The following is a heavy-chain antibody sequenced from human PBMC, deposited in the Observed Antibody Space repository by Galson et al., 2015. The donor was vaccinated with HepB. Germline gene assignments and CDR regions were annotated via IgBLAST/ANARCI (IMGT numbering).Heavy chain of an antibody. J-gene: IGHJ4*02. CDR2: ISSSSSTI. CDR1: GFTFSSYS. D-gene: IGHD4-23*01. Sequence: SLRLSCAASGFTFSSYSMNWVRQAPGKGLEWVSYISSSSSTIYYADSVKGRFTISRDNAKNSLYLQMNSLRAEDTAVYYCAREMGDYGGNSGVDYWGQGTLVTVSS. CDR3: AREMGDYGGNSGVDY. V-gene: IGHV3-48*04.